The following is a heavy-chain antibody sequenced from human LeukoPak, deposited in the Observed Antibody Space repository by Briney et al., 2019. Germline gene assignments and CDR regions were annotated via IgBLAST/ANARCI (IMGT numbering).Heavy chain of an antibody. CDR2: INHSGST. J-gene: IGHJ5*02. CDR1: GGSFSGYY. D-gene: IGHD2-2*01. Sequence: SETLSLTCAVYGGSFSGYYWSWIRQPPGKGLEWIGEINHSGSTNYNPSLKSRVTISVDTSKNQFSLKLSSVTAADTAVYYCARDIEVVPAATNWFDPWGQGTLVTVSS. V-gene: IGHV4-34*01. CDR3: ARDIEVVPAATNWFDP.